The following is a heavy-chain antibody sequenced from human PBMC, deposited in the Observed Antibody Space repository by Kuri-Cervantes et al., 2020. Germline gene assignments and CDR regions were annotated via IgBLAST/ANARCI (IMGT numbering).Heavy chain of an antibody. Sequence: GGSLRLSCAASGFTFSSYAMHWVRQAPGKGLEWVAVIWYDGSNKYYADSVKGRFTISRDNSKNTLYLQMNSLRAEDTAVYYCARDTSVGRNWFDPWGQGTLVTVSS. J-gene: IGHJ5*02. CDR2: IWYDGSNK. CDR3: ARDTSVGRNWFDP. D-gene: IGHD1-26*01. CDR1: GFTFSSYA. V-gene: IGHV3-33*08.